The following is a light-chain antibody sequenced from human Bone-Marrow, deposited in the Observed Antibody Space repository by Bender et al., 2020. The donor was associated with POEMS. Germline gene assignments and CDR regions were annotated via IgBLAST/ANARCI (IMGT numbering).Light chain of an antibody. Sequence: IGSNTVNWYQQLPGTAPKLLIYRDNQRPSGVPDRFSASKSGTSASLAISGLQSEDEADYYCAVWDDSLNGWVFGGGTKLTVL. CDR2: RDN. V-gene: IGLV1-44*01. CDR1: IGSNT. J-gene: IGLJ3*02. CDR3: AVWDDSLNGWV.